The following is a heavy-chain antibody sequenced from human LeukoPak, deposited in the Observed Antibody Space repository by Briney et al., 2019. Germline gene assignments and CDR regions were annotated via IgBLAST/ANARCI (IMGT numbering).Heavy chain of an antibody. D-gene: IGHD6-19*01. CDR1: GGSISSYY. CDR2: IYYSGST. V-gene: IGHV4-59*01. CDR3: ASSIAVAGTTKFDY. Sequence: SETLSLTCTVSGGSISSYYWSWIRQPPGKGLXXXXYIYYSGSTNYNPSLKSRVTISVDTSKNQFSLKLSSVTAADTAVYYCASSIAVAGTTKFDYWGQGTLVTVSS. J-gene: IGHJ4*02.